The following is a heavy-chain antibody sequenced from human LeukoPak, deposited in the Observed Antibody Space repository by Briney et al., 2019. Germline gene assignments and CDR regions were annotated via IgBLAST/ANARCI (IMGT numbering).Heavy chain of an antibody. V-gene: IGHV1-69*04. CDR3: ANQRGLDAFDI. D-gene: IGHD2-2*01. CDR2: IIPILGIA. Sequence: SVKVSCKASGYTFTSYAISWVRQAPGQGLEWMGRIIPILGIANYAQKFQGRVTITADKSTSTAYMELSSLRSEDTAVYYCANQRGLDAFDIWGQGTMVTVSS. J-gene: IGHJ3*02. CDR1: GYTFTSYA.